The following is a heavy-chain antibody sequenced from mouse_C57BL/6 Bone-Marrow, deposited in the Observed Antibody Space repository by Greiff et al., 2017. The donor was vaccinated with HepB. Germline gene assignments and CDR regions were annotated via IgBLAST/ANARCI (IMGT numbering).Heavy chain of an antibody. CDR1: GYTFTTYP. CDR2: FHPYNDDT. V-gene: IGHV1-47*01. J-gene: IGHJ1*03. CDR3: ARRAREGYFHWYFDV. D-gene: IGHD2-3*01. Sequence: VKLQESGAELVKPGASVKMSCKASGYTFTTYPIEWMKQNHGKSLEWIGNFHPYNDDTKYNEKFKGKATLTVEKSSSTVYLELSRLTSDDSAVYYRARRAREGYFHWYFDVWGTGTTVTVSS.